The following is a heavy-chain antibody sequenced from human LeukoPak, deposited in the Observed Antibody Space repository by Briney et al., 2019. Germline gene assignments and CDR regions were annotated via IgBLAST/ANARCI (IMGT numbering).Heavy chain of an antibody. CDR2: ISSSGTYV. CDR3: ARDIGAPRLPPAKQTGFYFNL. J-gene: IGHJ4*02. CDR1: EFIFSAFT. V-gene: IGHV3-21*01. Sequence: PGGSLRLSCTGSEFIFSAFTLNWVRLVPGKGLEWVSLISSSGTYVYYADSVKGRFTVSRDNSKNSVYLQMHSLTVEDTAIYYCARDIGAPRLPPAKQTGFYFNLWGQGTPVTVSS. D-gene: IGHD2/OR15-2a*01.